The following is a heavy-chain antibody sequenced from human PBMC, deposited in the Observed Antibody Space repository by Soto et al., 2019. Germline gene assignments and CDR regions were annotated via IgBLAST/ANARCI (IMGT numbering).Heavy chain of an antibody. D-gene: IGHD1-1*01. Sequence: QVHLVQSGAEVKKPGASVKVSCKGSGYTFTSYGITWVRQAPGQGLAWMGWISAHNGNTDYAQKLQGRGTVTRDSSTSTAYMELRSLRSDDTAVYYCARGRYGDYGGQGALVTVSS. V-gene: IGHV1-18*01. J-gene: IGHJ4*02. CDR1: GYTFTSYG. CDR3: ARGRYGDY. CDR2: ISAHNGNT.